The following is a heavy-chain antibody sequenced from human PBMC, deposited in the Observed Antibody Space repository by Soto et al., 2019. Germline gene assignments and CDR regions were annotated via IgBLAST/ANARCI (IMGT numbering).Heavy chain of an antibody. V-gene: IGHV3-9*01. CDR1: GFTFDDFA. CDR3: VTDIGASGAYWYFDL. J-gene: IGHJ2*01. D-gene: IGHD2-8*02. Sequence: EMQLVESGGGLVQPGRSLRLSCAASGFTFDDFAMHWVRQAPGKGLEWVSGINWNSGDIDYADSVRGRFTISRDNAKNALSLQMNSLRAEDAARYYGVTDIGASGAYWYFDLWGRGTLVTVSS. CDR2: INWNSGDI.